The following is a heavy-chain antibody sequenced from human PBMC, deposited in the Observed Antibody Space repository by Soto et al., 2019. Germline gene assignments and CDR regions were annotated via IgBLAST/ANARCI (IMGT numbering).Heavy chain of an antibody. V-gene: IGHV3-21*01. Sequence: GGSLRLSCAASGITLSNYIMNGVRQAPGKGLEWVSSISSSSNYMYYTDSVKGRFTISRDNVKNSLYLQMNSLRAEDTAVYYSAGVGSSWTADYWGQGTQVTVSS. D-gene: IGHD6-13*01. CDR3: AGVGSSWTADY. CDR2: ISSSSNYM. CDR1: GITLSNYI. J-gene: IGHJ4*02.